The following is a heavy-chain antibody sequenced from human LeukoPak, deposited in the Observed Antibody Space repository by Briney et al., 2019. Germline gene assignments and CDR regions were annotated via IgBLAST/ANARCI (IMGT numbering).Heavy chain of an antibody. CDR2: IYYSGST. CDR1: GGSISSSSYY. D-gene: IGHD3-10*01. Sequence: KPSETLSLTCTVSGGSISSSSYYWGWIRQPPGKGLEWIGSIYYSGSTYYNPSLKSRVTMSVDSSKNQFSLKLRSVTAADTAVYYCARDRLFGGRNWFDPWGQGTLVTVSS. V-gene: IGHV4-39*07. J-gene: IGHJ5*02. CDR3: ARDRLFGGRNWFDP.